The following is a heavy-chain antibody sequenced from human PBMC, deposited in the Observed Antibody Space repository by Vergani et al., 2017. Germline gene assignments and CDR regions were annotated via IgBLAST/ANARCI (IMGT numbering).Heavy chain of an antibody. D-gene: IGHD3-22*01. CDR1: GFTVSSNY. V-gene: IGHV3-21*05. J-gene: IGHJ4*02. CDR3: ASDYYDSSGYFDY. Sequence: EVQLVESGGGLVQPGGSLRLSCAASGFTVSSNYMNWVRQAPGKGLEWVSYISSSSSYIYYADSVKGRFTNSRDNAKNSLYLQMNSLRAEDTAVYYCASDYYDSSGYFDYWGQGTLVTVSS. CDR2: ISSSSSYI.